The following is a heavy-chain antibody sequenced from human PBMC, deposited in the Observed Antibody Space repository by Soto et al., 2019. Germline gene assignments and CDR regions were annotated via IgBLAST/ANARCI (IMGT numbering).Heavy chain of an antibody. Sequence: PGGSLRLSCAVSGFNVMSYWMSWVRQAPGKGLEWVASVKEDGSELYYLHSVRGRFSISRDSAGNALHLTMNYLSAEDTGVYFCARDIGFDYVNWGQGIAVTVSS. V-gene: IGHV3-7*01. CDR3: ARDIGFDYVN. CDR1: GFNVMSYW. CDR2: VKEDGSEL. D-gene: IGHD3-16*01. J-gene: IGHJ4*02.